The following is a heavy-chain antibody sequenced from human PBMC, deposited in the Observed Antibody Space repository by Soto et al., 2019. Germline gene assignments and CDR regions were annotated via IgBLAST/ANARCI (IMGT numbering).Heavy chain of an antibody. CDR3: ARGQGYDSSGYLYYFDY. D-gene: IGHD3-22*01. CDR2: INHSGST. CDR1: GGSFSGYY. V-gene: IGHV4-34*01. Sequence: PSETLSLTCAVYGGSFSGYYWSWIRQPPGKGLEWIGEINHSGSTNYNPSLKSRVTISVDTSKNQFSLKLSSVTAADTAVYYCARGQGYDSSGYLYYFDYWGQGTLVTVSS. J-gene: IGHJ4*02.